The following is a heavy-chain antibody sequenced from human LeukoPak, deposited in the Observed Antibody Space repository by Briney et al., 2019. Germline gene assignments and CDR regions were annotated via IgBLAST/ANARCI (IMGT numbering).Heavy chain of an antibody. CDR1: GGSISSSSYY. CDR3: ARDFLGSSPGSFDY. D-gene: IGHD6-6*01. V-gene: IGHV4-39*07. Sequence: SETLSLTCTVSGGSISSSSYYWGWIRQPPGKGLEWIGSIYYSGSTYYNPSLKSRVTISVDTSKNQFSLKLSSVTAADTAVYYCARDFLGSSPGSFDYWGQGTLVTVSS. CDR2: IYYSGST. J-gene: IGHJ4*02.